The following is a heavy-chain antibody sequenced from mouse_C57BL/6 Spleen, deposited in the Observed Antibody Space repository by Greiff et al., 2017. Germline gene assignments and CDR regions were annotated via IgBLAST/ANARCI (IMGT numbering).Heavy chain of an antibody. CDR2: INPNNGGT. CDR3: ARLYYYGSSYWYFDV. V-gene: IGHV1-22*01. CDR1: GYTFTDYN. Sequence: SGPELVKPGASVKMSCKASGYTFTDYNMHWVKQSHGKSLEWIGYINPNNGGTSYNQKFKGKATLTVNKSSSTAYMELRSLTSEDSAVYYCARLYYYGSSYWYFDVWGTGTTVTVSS. D-gene: IGHD1-1*01. J-gene: IGHJ1*03.